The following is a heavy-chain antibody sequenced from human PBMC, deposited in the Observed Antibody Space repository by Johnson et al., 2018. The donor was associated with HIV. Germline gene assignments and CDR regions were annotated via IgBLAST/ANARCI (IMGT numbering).Heavy chain of an antibody. CDR2: FNWNGGST. J-gene: IGHJ3*02. D-gene: IGHD1-26*01. V-gene: IGHV3-20*04. CDR3: ARVRRREQKLDAFDI. CDR1: GFTFDDYG. Sequence: VQLVESGGGLVQPGGSLRLSCAASGFTFDDYGMSWVRQVPGKGLEWVSDFNWNGGSTDYADSVKGRFTISRDNAKNSLYLQMNSLRAEATAVYYCARVRRREQKLDAFDIWGQGTMVTVSS.